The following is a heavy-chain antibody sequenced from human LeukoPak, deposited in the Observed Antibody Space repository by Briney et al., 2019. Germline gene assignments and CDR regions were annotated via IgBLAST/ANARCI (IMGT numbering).Heavy chain of an antibody. Sequence: GASVKVSCKASGGTFNSYVLSWVRQATGQGLEWVGWVNPNSGNTGYAQKFQGRVTMTRNTSISTTYVELNSLTSEDTAVYYCARGYSSSGWSSYYYMDVWGKGTTVTISS. V-gene: IGHV1-8*02. D-gene: IGHD6-13*01. CDR3: ARGYSSSGWSSYYYMDV. CDR1: GGTFNSYV. CDR2: VNPNSGNT. J-gene: IGHJ6*03.